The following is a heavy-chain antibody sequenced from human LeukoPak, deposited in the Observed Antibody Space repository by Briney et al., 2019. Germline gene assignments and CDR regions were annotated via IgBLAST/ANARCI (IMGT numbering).Heavy chain of an antibody. CDR3: ARDLGATTGAPWYYFDN. CDR2: INPNTGGT. CDR1: GYTFTDYY. Sequence: ASVKVSCKASGYTFTDYYFHWVRQVPGQGPECLGWINPNTGGTNYPQKFQGRVTMTRDTAISAAYVELTSLRSDDTAVYYCARDLGATTGAPWYYFDNWGQGTLVTVPS. V-gene: IGHV1-2*02. D-gene: IGHD1-26*01. J-gene: IGHJ4*01.